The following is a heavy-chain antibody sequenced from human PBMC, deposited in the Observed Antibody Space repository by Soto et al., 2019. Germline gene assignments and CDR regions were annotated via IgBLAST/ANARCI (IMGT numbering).Heavy chain of an antibody. CDR2: IYHSGST. CDR3: ARVVGGSYYVTDV. Sequence: SETLSLTCAVSGGSISSSNWWSWVRQPPGKGLEWIGEIYHSGSTNYNPSLKSRVTISVDKSKNQFSLKLSSVTAADTAVYYCARVVGGSYYVTDVWGQGTTVTVSS. V-gene: IGHV4-4*02. D-gene: IGHD2-2*01. CDR1: GGSISSSNW. J-gene: IGHJ6*02.